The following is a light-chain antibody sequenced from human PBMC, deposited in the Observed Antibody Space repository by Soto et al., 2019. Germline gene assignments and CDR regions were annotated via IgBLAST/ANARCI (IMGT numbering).Light chain of an antibody. CDR1: SSDVGGYNY. CDR3: SSYTSSSTLA. V-gene: IGLV2-14*01. J-gene: IGLJ2*01. Sequence: QSVLTQPASVSGSPGQSSTISCTGTSSDVGGYNYVSWYQQHPGKAPKLMIYDVSNRPSGVSNRFSGSKSGNTSSLTISGRQDEDEADYYCSSYTSSSTLAFGGGTKLTLL. CDR2: DVS.